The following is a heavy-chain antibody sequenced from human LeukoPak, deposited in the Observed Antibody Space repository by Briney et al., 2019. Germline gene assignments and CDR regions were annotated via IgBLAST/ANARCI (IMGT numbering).Heavy chain of an antibody. V-gene: IGHV1-2*02. D-gene: IGHD2-8*01. J-gene: IGHJ6*03. Sequence: ASMKVSCKASGYTFNAYYMHWVRQAPGQGLEWMGRINPNGGDTNYAQKFGGGVTMTTDTTISTAYMELSNLRSDDTAVYFCARSAAQCTNGVCYTEYYMDVWGKGTTVAVSS. CDR2: INPNGGDT. CDR1: GYTFNAYY. CDR3: ARSAAQCTNGVCYTEYYMDV.